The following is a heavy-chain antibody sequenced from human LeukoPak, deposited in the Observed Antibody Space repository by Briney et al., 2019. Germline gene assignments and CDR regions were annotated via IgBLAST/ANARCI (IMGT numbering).Heavy chain of an antibody. D-gene: IGHD3-22*01. CDR3: AGDNYYDSSGSLGIAFDI. V-gene: IGHV4-39*07. J-gene: IGHJ3*02. CDR1: GGSISSGGYY. CDR2: IYYSGST. Sequence: PSETLSLTCTVSGGSISSGGYYWGWIPHPPGKGRRGFGSIYYSGSTNYNPSLKSRVTISVDTSKNQFSLKLSSVTAADTAVYYCAGDNYYDSSGSLGIAFDIWGQGTMVTVSS.